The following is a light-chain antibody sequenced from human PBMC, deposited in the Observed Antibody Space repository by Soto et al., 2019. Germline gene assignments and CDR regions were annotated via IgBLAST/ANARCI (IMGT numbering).Light chain of an antibody. CDR3: QQYGSSPQT. CDR1: QSVSSSY. Sequence: EIVLTQSPGTLSLSPGERATLSCRASQSVSSSYLAWYQQKPGQAPRLLIYGASTRATGIPARFSGSGSGTEFTLTISRLEPEDFAVYYCQQYGSSPQTFGQGTKVDIK. CDR2: GAS. V-gene: IGKV3-20*01. J-gene: IGKJ1*01.